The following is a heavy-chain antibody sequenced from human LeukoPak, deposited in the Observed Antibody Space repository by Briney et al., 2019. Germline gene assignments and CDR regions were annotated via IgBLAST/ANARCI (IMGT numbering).Heavy chain of an antibody. CDR2: IIPILGIA. Sequence: SVKVSCKASGGTFSSYAISWVRQAPGQGLEWMGRIIPILGIANYAQKFQGRVTITADKSTSTAYMELSSLRSEDTAVYYCARDRAPRIYGSGSYMFDYWGQGTLVTVSS. CDR3: ARDRAPRIYGSGSYMFDY. D-gene: IGHD3-10*01. V-gene: IGHV1-69*04. CDR1: GGTFSSYA. J-gene: IGHJ4*02.